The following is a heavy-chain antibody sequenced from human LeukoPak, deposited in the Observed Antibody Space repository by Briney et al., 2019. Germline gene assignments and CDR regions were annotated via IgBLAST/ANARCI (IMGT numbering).Heavy chain of an antibody. D-gene: IGHD6-19*01. CDR1: GYTFSNYG. CDR3: ARHSGSGWQALGY. Sequence: ASVKVSCKASGYTFSNYGISWVRQVPGLGLEWMGWTSYNGNTNYAQKFQDRVTMTTDTSTTTAYMGLRSLESDDTAVYYCARHSGSGWQALGYWGQGTLVTVSS. CDR2: TSYNGNT. J-gene: IGHJ4*02. V-gene: IGHV1-18*04.